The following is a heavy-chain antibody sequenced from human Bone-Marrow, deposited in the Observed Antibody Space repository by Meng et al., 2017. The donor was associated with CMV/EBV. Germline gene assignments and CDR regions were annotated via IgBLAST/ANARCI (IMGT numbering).Heavy chain of an antibody. CDR3: ARHLRERIRFIIVPTSINS. J-gene: IGHJ4*02. V-gene: IGHV4-59*05. Sequence: GSLRLSCTVSGGSISSYYWSWIRQPPGKGLEWIGSMYYRGSTSHNPSLTYHNPSLKSRVTISVDTSKNRFSLKLSSLTAADTAVYYRARHLRERIRFIIVPTSINSWGQGTLVTVSS. CDR2: MYYRG. D-gene: IGHD3-10*01. CDR1: GGSISSYY.